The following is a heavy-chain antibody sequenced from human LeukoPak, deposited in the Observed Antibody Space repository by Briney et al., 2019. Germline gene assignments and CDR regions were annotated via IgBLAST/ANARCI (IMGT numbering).Heavy chain of an antibody. Sequence: GGPLRLSCAASGFTFSDYYMSWIRQAPGKGLEWVSYISSSGSTIYYADSVKGRFTTSRDNAKNSLYLQMNSLRAEDTAVYYCAKDGSSSWPYYYYYYMDVWGKGTTVTVSS. J-gene: IGHJ6*03. CDR2: ISSSGSTI. CDR3: AKDGSSSWPYYYYYYMDV. V-gene: IGHV3-11*04. CDR1: GFTFSDYY. D-gene: IGHD6-13*01.